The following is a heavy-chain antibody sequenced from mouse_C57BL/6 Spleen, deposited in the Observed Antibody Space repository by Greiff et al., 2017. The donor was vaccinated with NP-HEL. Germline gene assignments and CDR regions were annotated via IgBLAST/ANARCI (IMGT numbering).Heavy chain of an antibody. CDR1: GFTFSSYG. V-gene: IGHV5-6*01. CDR3: ARQLSHAMDY. CDR2: ISSGGSYT. Sequence: DVQLVESGGDLVKPGGSLKLSCAASGFTFSSYGMSWVRQTPDKRLEWVATISSGGSYTYYPDSVKGRFTISRDNAKNTLYLQMSSLKSEDTAMYYCARQLSHAMDYWGQGTSVTVSS. J-gene: IGHJ4*01.